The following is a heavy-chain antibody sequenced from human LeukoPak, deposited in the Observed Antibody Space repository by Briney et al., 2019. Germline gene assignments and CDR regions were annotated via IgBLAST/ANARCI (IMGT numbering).Heavy chain of an antibody. J-gene: IGHJ4*02. Sequence: SETLSLTCTVSGGSIINYYWSWIRQPPGKGLEWIGYIYDSGSTNYNPSLKSRVTISIDTSKNRFSLKLSSVTAADTAVYFCAREHRDYSDSSGFYGTDYWGQGTLVTVSS. D-gene: IGHD3-22*01. CDR2: IYDSGST. CDR1: GGSIINYY. V-gene: IGHV4-59*01. CDR3: AREHRDYSDSSGFYGTDY.